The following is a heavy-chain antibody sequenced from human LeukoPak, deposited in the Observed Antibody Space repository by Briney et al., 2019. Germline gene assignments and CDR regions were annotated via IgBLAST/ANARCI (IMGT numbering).Heavy chain of an antibody. J-gene: IGHJ4*02. CDR2: IRYDGSNK. CDR3: AYGYSYGFDY. V-gene: IGHV3-30*02. Sequence: PGGSLRLSCAASGFTFSSYGMHWVRQAPGKGLEWVAFIRYDGSNKYYAESVNGRFTISRDNSTNTLYLQMNSLRAEDKAVYYCAYGYSYGFDYWGQGTLVTVSS. CDR1: GFTFSSYG. D-gene: IGHD5-18*01.